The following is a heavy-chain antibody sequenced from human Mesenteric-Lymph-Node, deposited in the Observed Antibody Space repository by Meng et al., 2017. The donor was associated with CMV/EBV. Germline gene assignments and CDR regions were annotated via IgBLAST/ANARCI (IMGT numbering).Heavy chain of an antibody. D-gene: IGHD6-13*01. CDR2: IKHDGSEK. CDR3: AEDVMAADGTQTYYYYYYDMDD. V-gene: IGHV3-7*01. Sequence: GGSLRLSCAASGFTFSSYCMSWVRQAPGKGLEWVANIKHDGSEKYYVDSVKGRFTISRDNAKNTLYLQMNSLRAEDTTVYYCAEDVMAADGTQTYYYYYYDMDDWGQGTTVTVSS. J-gene: IGHJ6*02. CDR1: GFTFSSYC.